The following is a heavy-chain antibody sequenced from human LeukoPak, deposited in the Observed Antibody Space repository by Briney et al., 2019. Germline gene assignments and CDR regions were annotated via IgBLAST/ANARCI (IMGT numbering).Heavy chain of an antibody. Sequence: LGGSLRLSCAASGFTFSSYWMHWVRQAPGKGLVWVSRINTDGSSTSYADSVKGRFTISRDNAKNTLYLQMNSLRAEDTAVYYCARGYLITGYYYYMDVWGKGTTVTVSS. D-gene: IGHD5-24*01. CDR2: INTDGSST. J-gene: IGHJ6*03. V-gene: IGHV3-74*01. CDR3: ARGYLITGYYYYMDV. CDR1: GFTFSSYW.